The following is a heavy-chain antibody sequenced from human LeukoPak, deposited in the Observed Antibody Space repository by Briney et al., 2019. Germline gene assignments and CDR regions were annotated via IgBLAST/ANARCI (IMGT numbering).Heavy chain of an antibody. CDR3: ARFYYGSGSYVSNFDY. CDR1: GGSVTTGYYS. D-gene: IGHD3-10*01. Sequence: KSSETLSLTCTVSGGSVTTGYYSWGWIRQPPGKALEWIGSFYYSGSTYYNPSLQSRVTISVDTSKTQFSLRLNSVTAADTAVYYCARFYYGSGSYVSNFDYWGQGTLVTVSS. CDR2: FYYSGST. V-gene: IGHV4-39*01. J-gene: IGHJ4*02.